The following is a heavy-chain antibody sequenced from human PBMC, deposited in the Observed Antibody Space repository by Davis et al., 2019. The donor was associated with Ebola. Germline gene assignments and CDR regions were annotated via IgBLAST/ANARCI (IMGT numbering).Heavy chain of an antibody. Sequence: ASVKVSCKASGYGFTNYAMQWVRQAPGQSLEWIGWIKGVNGKTKYSQKFQGRVTLTRDTSATIGYMQLSGLKSEDTAVYYCARDLEANIGDVGTPMFWGQGTLVSVSS. CDR1: GYGFTNYA. J-gene: IGHJ4*02. CDR3: ARDLEANIGDVGTPMF. CDR2: IKGVNGKT. D-gene: IGHD3-10*02. V-gene: IGHV1-3*01.